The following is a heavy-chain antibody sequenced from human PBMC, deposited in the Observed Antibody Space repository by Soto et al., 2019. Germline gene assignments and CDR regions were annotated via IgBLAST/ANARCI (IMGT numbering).Heavy chain of an antibody. J-gene: IGHJ4*02. CDR2: LSGRGGST. Sequence: EVQLLESGGGLVQPGGSLRLSCAASGLTFSSYAMSWVRQAPGKGLEWVSALSGRGGSTYYADSLKGRFTLSRDNSNNTLYRQMNGLRADDTAVYYCAKDPWDGYQGACWGQGTLVTVSS. D-gene: IGHD5-12*01. CDR1: GLTFSSYA. CDR3: AKDPWDGYQGAC. V-gene: IGHV3-23*01.